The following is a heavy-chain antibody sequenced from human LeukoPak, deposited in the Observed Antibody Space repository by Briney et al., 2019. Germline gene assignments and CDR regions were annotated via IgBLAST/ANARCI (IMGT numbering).Heavy chain of an antibody. D-gene: IGHD2-8*02. CDR2: ISSSSYI. CDR3: ARERPKLEVFDY. CDR1: GFTFSSYS. J-gene: IGHJ4*02. Sequence: PGGSLRLSCAASGFTFSSYSMNWVRQAPGKGLEWVSSISSSSYIYYADSVKGRFTISRDNAKNSLYLQMNSLRAEDTAVYYCARERPKLEVFDYWGQGTLVTVSS. V-gene: IGHV3-21*01.